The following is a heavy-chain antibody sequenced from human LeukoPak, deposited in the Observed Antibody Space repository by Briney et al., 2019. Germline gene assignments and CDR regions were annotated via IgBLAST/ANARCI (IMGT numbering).Heavy chain of an antibody. Sequence: SQTLSLTCTVSGGSISSGGYYWSWIRQPPGKGLEWIGYIYHSGSTYYNPSLKSRVTISVDTSKNQFSLKLSSVTAADTAVYYCARTLGGVVVPAAWGDAFDIWGQGTMVTVSS. CDR3: ARTLGGVVVPAAWGDAFDI. D-gene: IGHD2-2*01. V-gene: IGHV4-30-2*01. CDR2: IYHSGST. CDR1: GGSISSGGYY. J-gene: IGHJ3*02.